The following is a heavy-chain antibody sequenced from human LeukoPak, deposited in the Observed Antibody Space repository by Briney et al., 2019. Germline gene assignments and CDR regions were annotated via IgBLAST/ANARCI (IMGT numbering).Heavy chain of an antibody. CDR2: ISYDGGNK. V-gene: IGHV3-30-3*01. J-gene: IGHJ4*02. CDR1: GFTFSSYA. CDR3: ARDFNYYDSSGYYRHFDY. Sequence: PGGSLRLSCAASGFTFSSYAMSWVRQAPGKGLEWVAVISYDGGNKYYVDSVKGRFTISRDNSRNTLYLQMNSLRTEDTAVYYCARDFNYYDSSGYYRHFDYWGQGTLVTVSS. D-gene: IGHD3-22*01.